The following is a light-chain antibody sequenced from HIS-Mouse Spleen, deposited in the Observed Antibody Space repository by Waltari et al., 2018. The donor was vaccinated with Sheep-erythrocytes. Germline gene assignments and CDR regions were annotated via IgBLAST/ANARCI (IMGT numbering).Light chain of an antibody. V-gene: IGKV1-33*01. CDR1: QDISNY. J-gene: IGKJ4*01. CDR3: QQYDNLLT. Sequence: DIQMTQSPSSLSASVGDRVTITCQASQDISNYLNWYQQKPGKAPTLLIYDASNLETGVPSRFSGSGSGTEFTFTISSLQPEEIATYYCQQYDNLLTFGGGTKVEIK. CDR2: DAS.